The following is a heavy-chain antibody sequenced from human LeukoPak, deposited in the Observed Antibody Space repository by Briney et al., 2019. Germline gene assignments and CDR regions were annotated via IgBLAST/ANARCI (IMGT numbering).Heavy chain of an antibody. J-gene: IGHJ3*02. CDR2: ISYIGST. V-gene: IGHV4-59*11. CDR1: GGPFSSHY. CDR3: ARDPTTVTKGLDI. D-gene: IGHD4-17*01. Sequence: PSETLSLTCTVSGGPFSSHYWSWIRQPPGKGLEWIGYISYIGSTNYNPSLKSRVTISVDTSKKQFTLKLSSVTAADTAVYYCARDPTTVTKGLDIWGQGTMVTVSS.